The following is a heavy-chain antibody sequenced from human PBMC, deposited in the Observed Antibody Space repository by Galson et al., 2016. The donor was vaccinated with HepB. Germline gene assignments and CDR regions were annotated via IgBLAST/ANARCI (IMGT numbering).Heavy chain of an antibody. CDR1: GGSISSGGYY. D-gene: IGHD6-19*01. Sequence: TLSLTCTVSGGSISSGGYYWSWIRQHPEKGLEWIGYIYYSGSSYYNPSLRSRVTMSVHTSKNQFSLKLSSVTAADTAVYYCARAHSRSGWHEGLFDIWGQGTMVTVSS. CDR2: IYYSGSS. CDR3: ARAHSRSGWHEGLFDI. J-gene: IGHJ3*02. V-gene: IGHV4-31*03.